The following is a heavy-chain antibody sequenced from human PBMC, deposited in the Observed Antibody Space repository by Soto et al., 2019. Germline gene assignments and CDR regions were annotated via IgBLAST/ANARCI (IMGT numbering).Heavy chain of an antibody. J-gene: IGHJ4*02. CDR3: GRRYGWLYFDC. Sequence: PSEILSLTCTVSGDSISSSNYLWGWIRQPPGKGREWIGTIFYSGSTYYNPSLKSRVTISVDTSKNQFSLRLISVTAADTALYYCGRRYGWLYFDCWGQGGLVTVSS. V-gene: IGHV4-39*01. CDR2: IFYSGST. D-gene: IGHD6-19*01. CDR1: GDSISSSNYL.